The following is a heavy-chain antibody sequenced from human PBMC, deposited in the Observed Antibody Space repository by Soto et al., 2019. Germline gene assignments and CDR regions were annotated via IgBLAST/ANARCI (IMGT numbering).Heavy chain of an antibody. V-gene: IGHV1-69*12. D-gene: IGHD6-6*01. Sequence: QVQLVQSGAEVKKPGSSVKVSCKASGGTFSSYAISWVRQAPGQGLEWMGGIIPIFGTANYAQKFQGRVTITADDSTSTAYMELSSLRSEDTAVYYCARGGGSSSLDYYYGMDVWGQGTTVTVSS. CDR1: GGTFSSYA. CDR3: ARGGGSSSLDYYYGMDV. J-gene: IGHJ6*02. CDR2: IIPIFGTA.